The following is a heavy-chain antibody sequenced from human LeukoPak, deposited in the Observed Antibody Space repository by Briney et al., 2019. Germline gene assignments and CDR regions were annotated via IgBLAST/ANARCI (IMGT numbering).Heavy chain of an antibody. V-gene: IGHV1-2*02. CDR2: ITPSGGT. J-gene: IGHJ4*02. D-gene: IGHD5-24*01. CDR1: GYTFTSYA. CDR3: ARDRYGDGFAHLDY. Sequence: ASVKVSCKASGYTFTSYAIHWVRQAPGQGLEWMGWITPSGGTNYPQRFQGRVAITWDTSITTAYMDLSRLTSDDTAVYYCARDRYGDGFAHLDYWGQGALVTVSS.